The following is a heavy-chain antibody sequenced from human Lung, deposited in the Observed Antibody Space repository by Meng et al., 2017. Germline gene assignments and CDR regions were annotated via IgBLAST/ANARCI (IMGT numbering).Heavy chain of an antibody. V-gene: IGHV4-4*02. CDR2: VYHSGST. D-gene: IGHD3-22*01. CDR3: ARDDSGYADFDS. J-gene: IGHJ4*02. CDR1: GGSISSNNW. Sequence: QVQLQESGPGLVKPSGTRSRTCAVSGGSISSNNWWSWVRQTPGRGVEWIGEVYHSGSTNYNPSLKSRVIISVNNSKNQFSLKLTSVTAADTAVYYCARDDSGYADFDSWGQGTLVTVSS.